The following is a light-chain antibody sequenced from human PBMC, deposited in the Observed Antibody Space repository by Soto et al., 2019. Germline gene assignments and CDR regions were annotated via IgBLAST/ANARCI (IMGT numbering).Light chain of an antibody. CDR3: QQYGSSGT. Sequence: EIVLMQSPGTLSLYPGERATLSCRASQSVSNNYLAWYQQKTGQAPRLLIYGASSRATGITDRFSGSGSGTDFTLTISSLEPEDFAVYYCQQYGSSGTFGQGTKVDI. J-gene: IGKJ1*01. CDR2: GAS. CDR1: QSVSNNY. V-gene: IGKV3-20*01.